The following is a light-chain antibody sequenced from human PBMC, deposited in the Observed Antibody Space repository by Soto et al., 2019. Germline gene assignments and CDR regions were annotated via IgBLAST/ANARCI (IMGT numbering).Light chain of an antibody. V-gene: IGKV1D-12*01. CDR2: AAS. J-gene: IGKJ2*01. CDR1: QDISNW. CDR3: QQGNSFPRT. Sequence: DIQMTQSPSSVSASVGDRVTITCRASQDISNWLAWYQQKPGKAPRLLIYAASSLQTGVPSRFSGSRAGTEFTLTITSLQPEDYATYYCQQGNSFPRTFGQGTKLEIK.